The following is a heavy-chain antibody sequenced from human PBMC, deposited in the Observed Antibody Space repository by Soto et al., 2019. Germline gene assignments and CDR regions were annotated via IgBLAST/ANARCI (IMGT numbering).Heavy chain of an antibody. D-gene: IGHD3-16*02. CDR3: ARGVRDGYYGMDV. CDR2: IYANGNA. CDR1: GGSFFSYY. Sequence: QAQLQESGPGLVKPSETLSLTCSVSGGSFFSYYWTWIRQPAGKGLEWIGRIYANGNANYNPSLKGRGPMSADHSKNPFSLRLRSVTAADTAVYYCARGVRDGYYGMDVWGPGATVTVSS. J-gene: IGHJ6*02. V-gene: IGHV4-4*07.